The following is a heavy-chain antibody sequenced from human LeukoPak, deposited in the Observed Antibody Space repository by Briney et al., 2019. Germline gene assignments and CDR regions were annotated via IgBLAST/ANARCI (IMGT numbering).Heavy chain of an antibody. CDR3: ARDTVTTFWFDP. CDR1: GFTFSSYE. CDR2: ISSSGSTI. Sequence: GGSLRLSCAASGFTFSSYEMNWVRQAPGKGLEWVSYISSSGSTIYYADSVKGRFTISRDNAKNTLYLQMNSLRAEDTAVYYCARDTVTTFWFDPWGQGTLVTVSS. D-gene: IGHD4-17*01. J-gene: IGHJ5*02. V-gene: IGHV3-48*03.